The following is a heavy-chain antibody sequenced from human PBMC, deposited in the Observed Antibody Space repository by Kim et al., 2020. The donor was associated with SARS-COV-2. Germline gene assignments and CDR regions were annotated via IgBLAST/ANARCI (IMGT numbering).Heavy chain of an antibody. Sequence: GGSLRLSCAASGFTFSSYWMSWVRQAPGKGLEWVANIKQDGSEKYYVDSVKGRFTISRDNAKNSLYLQMNSLRAEDTAVYYCARDIIMITFGGVIVSDAFDIWGQGTMVTVSS. CDR1: GFTFSSYW. CDR2: IKQDGSEK. V-gene: IGHV3-7*01. D-gene: IGHD3-16*02. CDR3: ARDIIMITFGGVIVSDAFDI. J-gene: IGHJ3*02.